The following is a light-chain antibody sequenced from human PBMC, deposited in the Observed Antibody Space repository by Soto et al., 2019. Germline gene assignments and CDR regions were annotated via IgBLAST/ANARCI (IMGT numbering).Light chain of an antibody. CDR1: QSVSSSY. CDR3: QQYGSSPRT. J-gene: IGKJ1*01. CDR2: GPS. Sequence: ELVLTQSPGTLSLSPGARATLSCRASQSVSSSYLAWYQQKPGQAPRLLIYGPSSRATGIPDRFSGSGSGTDFTLTISRREPEDFAVYYGQQYGSSPRTFGQGTNVDI. V-gene: IGKV3-20*01.